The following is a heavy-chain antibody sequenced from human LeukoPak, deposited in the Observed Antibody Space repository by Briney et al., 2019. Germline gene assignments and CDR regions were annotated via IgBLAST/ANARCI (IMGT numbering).Heavy chain of an antibody. CDR3: AKEVGSYQRLYYGMDV. V-gene: IGHV3-23*01. Sequence: GGSLGLSCATSGFIFSTYAMTWVRQAPGKGLEWVSTIGGSGGTTYYADSVKGRFTISRDNSKNTLYLQMDSLRAEDAAVYYCAKEVGSYQRLYYGMDVWGKGTTVTVSS. CDR1: GFIFSTYA. CDR2: IGGSGGTT. J-gene: IGHJ6*04. D-gene: IGHD2-2*01.